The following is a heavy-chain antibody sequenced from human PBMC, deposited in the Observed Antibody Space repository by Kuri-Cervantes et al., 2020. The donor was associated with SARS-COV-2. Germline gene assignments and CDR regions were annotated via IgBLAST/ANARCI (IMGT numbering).Heavy chain of an antibody. J-gene: IGHJ4*02. Sequence: SETLSLTCTVSADSISSSYWSWIRRPPGKGLDWIGYISHSGHANYNPSLKSRVTMSVDTSKNQFSLRLSSVTAADTAVYYCARHFRSSTSCFDYWGQGTLVTVSS. V-gene: IGHV4-59*08. CDR2: ISHSGHA. CDR1: ADSISSSY. CDR3: ARHFRSSTSCFDY. D-gene: IGHD2-2*01.